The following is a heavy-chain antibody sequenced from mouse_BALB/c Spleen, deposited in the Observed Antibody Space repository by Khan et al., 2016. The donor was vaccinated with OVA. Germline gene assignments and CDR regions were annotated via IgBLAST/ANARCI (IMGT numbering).Heavy chain of an antibody. Sequence: QVQLQQPGAELVKPGASVKLSCKASGYPLTSYWLHWVKQRPGQGLEWIGEIDPSDSYTNYNQTFKGKATLTVDKSSSTTYMQLSSLTSEDSAVYYCARSFHYGSSTWFAYWGQGTLVTVSA. CDR1: GYPLTSYW. V-gene: IGHV1-69*02. D-gene: IGHD1-1*01. CDR3: ARSFHYGSSTWFAY. J-gene: IGHJ3*01. CDR2: IDPSDSYT.